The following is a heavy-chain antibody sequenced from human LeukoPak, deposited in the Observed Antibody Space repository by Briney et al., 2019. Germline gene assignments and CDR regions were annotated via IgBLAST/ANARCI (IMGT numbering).Heavy chain of an antibody. CDR1: GFTFDDFA. CDR3: ARDRADYYYYGMDV. J-gene: IGHJ6*02. V-gene: IGHV3-20*04. Sequence: GGSLRLSCAASGFTFDDFAMSWVRQAPGKGLEWVSGINWNGGRTGYAESVKGRFTISRDNAKTSLYLQMNSLRAEDTALYYCARDRADYYYYGMDVWGQGTTVTVS. CDR2: INWNGGRT.